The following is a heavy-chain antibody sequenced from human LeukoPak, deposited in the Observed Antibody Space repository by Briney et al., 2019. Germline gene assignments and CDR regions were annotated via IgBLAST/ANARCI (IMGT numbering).Heavy chain of an antibody. CDR2: ISYDGSNK. D-gene: IGHD3-10*01. V-gene: IGHV3-30*04. J-gene: IGHJ4*02. CDR3: ARAGPPRLWFGELLV. Sequence: GGSLRLSCAASGFTFSSYTMHWARQAPGKGLEWVAVISYDGSNKHYAASVKGRFTISRDNSNNTLYLQMNSLRVEDTAVYYCARAGPPRLWFGELLVWGQGTRVSASS. CDR1: GFTFSSYT.